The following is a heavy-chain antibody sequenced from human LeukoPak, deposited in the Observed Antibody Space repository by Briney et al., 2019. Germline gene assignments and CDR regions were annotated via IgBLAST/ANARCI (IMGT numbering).Heavy chain of an antibody. CDR3: ARDGGGPMVRGVIPIARWFDP. Sequence: SETLSLTCTVSGGSISSGDYYWSWIRQPPGKGLEWIGYIYYSGSTNYNPSLKSRVTISVDTSKNQLSLKLSSVTAADTAVYYCARDGGGPMVRGVIPIARWFDPWGQGTLVTVSS. J-gene: IGHJ5*02. D-gene: IGHD3-10*01. V-gene: IGHV4-61*08. CDR1: GGSISSGDYY. CDR2: IYYSGST.